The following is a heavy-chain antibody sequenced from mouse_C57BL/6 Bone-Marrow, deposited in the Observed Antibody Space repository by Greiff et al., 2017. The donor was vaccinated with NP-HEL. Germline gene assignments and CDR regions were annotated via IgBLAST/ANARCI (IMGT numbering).Heavy chain of an antibody. CDR2: IYIGNGYT. J-gene: IGHJ1*03. D-gene: IGHD1-1*01. CDR1: GYTFTSYG. Sequence: VQLKQSGAELVRPGSSVKMSCKTSGYTFTSYGINWVKQRPGQGLEWIGSIYIGNGYTAYNEKFKGKATLTSDTSSSTAYMQLSSLTSEDSAIYFCARNYEGDCDVWGTGTTVTVSS. CDR3: ARNYEGDCDV. V-gene: IGHV1-58*01.